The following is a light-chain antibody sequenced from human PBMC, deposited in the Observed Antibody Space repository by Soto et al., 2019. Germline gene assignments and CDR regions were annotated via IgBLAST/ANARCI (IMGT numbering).Light chain of an antibody. CDR3: QQYNSYSVT. CDR1: QSISTW. CDR2: KAS. J-gene: IGKJ1*01. V-gene: IGKV1-5*03. Sequence: DIQMTQSPSTLSASVGDRVTITCRASQSISTWLAWYQQKPGKAPKFLIYKASNLESGVPSRFRGSGSGTEFTLSISNLQPDDFATYYCQQYNSYSVTFGQGTKVDIK.